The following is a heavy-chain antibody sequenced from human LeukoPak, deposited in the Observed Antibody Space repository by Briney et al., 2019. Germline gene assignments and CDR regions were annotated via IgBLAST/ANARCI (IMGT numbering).Heavy chain of an antibody. V-gene: IGHV4-30-4*01. D-gene: IGHD3-3*01. J-gene: IGHJ3*02. CDR3: ARGGEQGLRFLEWLLSAHDAFDI. Sequence: KPSQTLSLTCTVSGASISSGDYYWSWIRQPPGKGLELIGNIYSSGSTYYTPSLKSRITISRDTSKKQFSLQLSSVTGADTAVYYCARGGEQGLRFLEWLLSAHDAFDIWGQGTMVTVSS. CDR2: IYSSGST. CDR1: GASISSGDYY.